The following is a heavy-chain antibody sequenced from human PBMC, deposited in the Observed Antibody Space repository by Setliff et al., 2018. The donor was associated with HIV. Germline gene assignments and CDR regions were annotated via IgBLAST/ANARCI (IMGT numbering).Heavy chain of an antibody. CDR1: GGSISSVNYY. V-gene: IGHV4-61*02. J-gene: IGHJ4*02. CDR2: IYASGSP. D-gene: IGHD6-19*01. CDR3: ARAPRYYRGWYIPEYFDN. Sequence: SETLSLTCNVSGGSISSVNYYWNWIRQPAGKGLEWIGRIYASGSPTYNSPLESRVTISVDTSKNHFSLRLNSVTAADTAVYFCARAPRYYRGWYIPEYFDNWGEGTLVTVSS.